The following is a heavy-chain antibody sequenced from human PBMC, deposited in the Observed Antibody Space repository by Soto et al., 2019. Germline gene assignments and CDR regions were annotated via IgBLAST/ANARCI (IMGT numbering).Heavy chain of an antibody. CDR3: AHSSSRWPLGY. D-gene: IGHD4-17*01. CDR2: VYWDDDK. Sequence: QITLKESGPTLVKPTQTLTLTCTFSGFSLSTSGVGVVWLRQPPGKALEWLALVYWDDDKRYSPSLKSRLTITQDTSKNQVLLTMNNLDHVDTATYYCAHSSSRWPLGYWGQGALVTVSS. V-gene: IGHV2-5*02. J-gene: IGHJ4*02. CDR1: GFSLSTSGVG.